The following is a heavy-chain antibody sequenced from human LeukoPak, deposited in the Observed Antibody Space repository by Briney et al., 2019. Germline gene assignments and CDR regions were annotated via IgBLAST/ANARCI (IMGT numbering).Heavy chain of an antibody. V-gene: IGHV3-48*04. CDR2: ISSSSSTI. CDR3: ARDRQNTIPDYMDV. D-gene: IGHD3-3*01. Sequence: GGSLRLSCAASGFTFSSYSMNWVRQAPGKGLEWVSYISSSSSTIYYADSVKGRFTISRDNAKNSLYLQMNSLRAEDTAVYYCARDRQNTIPDYMDVWGKGTTVTVSS. J-gene: IGHJ6*03. CDR1: GFTFSSYS.